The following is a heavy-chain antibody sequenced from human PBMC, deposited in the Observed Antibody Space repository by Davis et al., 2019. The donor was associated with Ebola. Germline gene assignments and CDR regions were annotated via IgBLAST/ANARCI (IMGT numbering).Heavy chain of an antibody. CDR2: ISAYNGNT. CDR3: ARHGITMIVVVIDAFDI. V-gene: IGHV1-18*04. CDR1: GYTFTSYG. Sequence: ASVKVSCKASGYTFTSYGISWVRQAPGQGLEWMGRISAYNGNTNYAQKLQGRVTMTTDTSTSTAYMELRSLRSDDTAVYYCARHGITMIVVVIDAFDIWGQGTMVTVSS. D-gene: IGHD3-22*01. J-gene: IGHJ3*02.